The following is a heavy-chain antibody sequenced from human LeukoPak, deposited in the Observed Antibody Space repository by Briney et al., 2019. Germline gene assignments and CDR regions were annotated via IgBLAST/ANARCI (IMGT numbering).Heavy chain of an antibody. CDR1: GGTFSSYA. CDR2: IIPIFGTA. Sequence: SVKVSCKASGGTFSSYAISWVRQAPGQGLEWMGGIIPIFGTANYAQRFQGRVTITADESTSTAYMELSSLRSEDTAVYYCARDVTMTRQYYFDYWGQGTLVTVSS. CDR3: ARDVTMTRQYYFDY. J-gene: IGHJ4*02. V-gene: IGHV1-69*13. D-gene: IGHD3-22*01.